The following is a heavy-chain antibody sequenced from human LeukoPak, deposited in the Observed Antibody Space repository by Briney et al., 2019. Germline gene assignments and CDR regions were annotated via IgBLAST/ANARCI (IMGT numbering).Heavy chain of an antibody. J-gene: IGHJ1*01. CDR1: GGSISSYY. CDR3: ASEGRVEYFQH. CDR2: IYYSGST. V-gene: IGHV4-59*01. Sequence: PSETLPLTCTVSGGSISSYYWSWIRQPPGKGLEWIGYIYYSGSTNYNPSLKSRVTISVDTSKNQFSLKLSSVTAADTAVYYCASEGRVEYFQHWGQGPLVTVSS.